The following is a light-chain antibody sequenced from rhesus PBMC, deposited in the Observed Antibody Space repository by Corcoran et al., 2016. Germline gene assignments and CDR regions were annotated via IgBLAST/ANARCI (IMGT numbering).Light chain of an antibody. CDR1: QGISNY. V-gene: IGKV1S14*01. J-gene: IGKJ2*01. CDR2: YAT. CDR3: QQHNSYPYS. Sequence: DIQMTQSPSSLSASVGDTVTIPCRASQGISNYLAWYQQKPGKAPKPRHYYATNLESGVPSRFRGSGTGTDFTLTISSLQPEDFAIYYCQQHNSYPYSFGQGTKVEIK.